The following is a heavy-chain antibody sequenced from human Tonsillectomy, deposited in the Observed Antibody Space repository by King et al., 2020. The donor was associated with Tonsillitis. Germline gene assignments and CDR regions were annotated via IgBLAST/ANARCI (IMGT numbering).Heavy chain of an antibody. CDR2: ISYDGSNK. D-gene: IGHD2-21*02. CDR1: GFTFSSYG. V-gene: IGHV3-33*05. CDR3: ARDHVGGDCSDYYYYGMDV. Sequence: VQLVESGGGVVQPGRSLRLSCAASGFTFSSYGMHWVRQAPGKGLEWVADISYDGSNKYYADSVKGRFTISRDNSKNTLYLQMNSLRAEDTAVYYCARDHVGGDCSDYYYYGMDVWGQGTTVTVSS. J-gene: IGHJ6*02.